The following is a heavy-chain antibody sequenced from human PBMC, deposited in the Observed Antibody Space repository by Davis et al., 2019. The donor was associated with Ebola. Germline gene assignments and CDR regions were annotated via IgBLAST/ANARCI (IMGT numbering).Heavy chain of an antibody. V-gene: IGHV4-34*01. CDR1: GGSFSDYF. CDR2: ISHHNGYT. Sequence: SQTLSLTCAVYGGSFSDYFWSWIRQPPQKGLEWIGEISHHNGYTNYNPSLRSRVAISVDTSKNQFSLKLSSVTAADTAVYYCARGPWGYCSGGSCYQSPMRYWGQGTLVTVSS. CDR3: ARGPWGYCSGGSCYQSPMRY. J-gene: IGHJ4*02. D-gene: IGHD2-15*01.